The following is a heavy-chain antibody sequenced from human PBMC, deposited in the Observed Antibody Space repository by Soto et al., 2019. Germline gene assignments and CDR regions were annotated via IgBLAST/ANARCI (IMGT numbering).Heavy chain of an antibody. Sequence: SVKVSCKASGGTFSSYAISWVRQAPGQGLEWMGGIIPIFGTANYAQKFQGRVTITADESTSTAYMELSSLRSEDTAVYYCAREGKGYYDFWSGYGAYYYYYGMDVWGQGTTVTV. CDR3: AREGKGYYDFWSGYGAYYYYYGMDV. CDR2: IIPIFGTA. D-gene: IGHD3-3*01. V-gene: IGHV1-69*13. CDR1: GGTFSSYA. J-gene: IGHJ6*02.